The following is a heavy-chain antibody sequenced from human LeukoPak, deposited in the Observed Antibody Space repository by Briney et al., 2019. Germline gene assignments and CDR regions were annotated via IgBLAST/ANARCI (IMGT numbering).Heavy chain of an antibody. Sequence: GESLKISCKGSGYSFTSYWIGWVRKMPGKGLEWMGRIDPSDSYTNYSPSFQGHVTISADKSISTAYLQWSSLKASDTAMYYCARSSGDYTRYYYYGMDVWGQGTTVTVSS. J-gene: IGHJ6*02. CDR1: GYSFTSYW. CDR2: IDPSDSYT. CDR3: ARSSGDYTRYYYYGMDV. V-gene: IGHV5-10-1*01. D-gene: IGHD3-10*01.